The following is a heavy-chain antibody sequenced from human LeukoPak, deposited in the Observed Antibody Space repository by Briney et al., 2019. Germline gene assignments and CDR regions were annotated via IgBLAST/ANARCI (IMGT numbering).Heavy chain of an antibody. D-gene: IGHD3-3*01. J-gene: IGHJ3*02. CDR1: GYTFTNYG. CDR2: TSAYNGNT. V-gene: IGHV1-18*01. CDR3: VRDRSFRSDFWSVTDAFDM. Sequence: ASVKVSCKASGYTFTNYGISWVRQAPGHGLEWMGWTSAYNGNTKYAQNVQGRVMMTTDTSTSTAYMELRSLRPDGTAVYFCVRDRSFRSDFWSVTDAFDMWGPGTMVIVSS.